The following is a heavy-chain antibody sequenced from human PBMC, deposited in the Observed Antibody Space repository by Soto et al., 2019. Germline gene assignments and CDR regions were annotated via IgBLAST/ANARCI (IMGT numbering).Heavy chain of an antibody. V-gene: IGHV3-15*01. J-gene: IGHJ4*02. CDR3: TTVGDIVATIGLDY. D-gene: IGHD5-12*01. CDR2: IKSKTDGGTT. Sequence: GGSLRLSCAASGFNFGNARMSWVRQAPGKGLEWVGRIKSKTDGGTTDYAAPVKGRFTISRDDSKNTLYLQMNSLKTEDTAVYYCTTVGDIVATIGLDYWGQGTLVTVSS. CDR1: GFNFGNAR.